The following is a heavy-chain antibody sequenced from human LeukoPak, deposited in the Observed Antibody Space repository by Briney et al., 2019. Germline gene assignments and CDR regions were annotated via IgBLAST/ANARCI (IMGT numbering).Heavy chain of an antibody. Sequence: GGSLRLSCAASGFTFSTYAMSWVRQAPGKGLEWVSGISGNAKTPSYADSVKGRFTISRDNSKNTVYLQMNSLRAEDTAVYYCARWLVGALKPGAFDVWGQGTMVTVSS. CDR2: ISGNAKTP. J-gene: IGHJ3*01. CDR1: GFTFSTYA. D-gene: IGHD1-26*01. CDR3: ARWLVGALKPGAFDV. V-gene: IGHV3-23*01.